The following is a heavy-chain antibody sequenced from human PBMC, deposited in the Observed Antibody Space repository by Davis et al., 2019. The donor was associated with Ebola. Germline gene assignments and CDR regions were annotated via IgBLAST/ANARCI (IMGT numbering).Heavy chain of an antibody. CDR2: IKQDGSEK. J-gene: IGHJ4*02. Sequence: GESLKISCAASGFTFSSYWMSWVRQAPGKGLEWLANIKQDGSEKYYVDSVKGRFTISRDNAKNSLYLQMNSLRAEDTAVYYCAGDDKTYYYDSSSYNYGIAMGIDYWGQGTLVTVSS. V-gene: IGHV3-7*01. D-gene: IGHD3-22*01. CDR1: GFTFSSYW. CDR3: AGDDKTYYYDSSSYNYGIAMGIDY.